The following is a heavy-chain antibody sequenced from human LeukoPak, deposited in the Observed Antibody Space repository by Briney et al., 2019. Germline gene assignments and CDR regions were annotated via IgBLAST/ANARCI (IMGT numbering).Heavy chain of an antibody. Sequence: SETLSLTCTVSGGSISSSSYYWGWIRQPPGKGLEWIGSIYYSGSTYYNPSLKSRVTISVDTSKNQFSLKLSSVTAADTAVYYCASAIVGAHSDYWGQGTLVTVSS. CDR1: GGSISSSSYY. CDR2: IYYSGST. V-gene: IGHV4-39*07. CDR3: ASAIVGAHSDY. D-gene: IGHD1-26*01. J-gene: IGHJ4*02.